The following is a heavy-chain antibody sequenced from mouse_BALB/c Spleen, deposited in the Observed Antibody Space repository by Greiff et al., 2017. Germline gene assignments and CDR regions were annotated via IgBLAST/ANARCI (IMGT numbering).Heavy chain of an antibody. J-gene: IGHJ2*01. Sequence: QVQLQQSGAELVRPGTSVKVSCKASGYAFTNYLIEWVKQRPGQGLEWIGVINPGSGGTNYNEKFKGKATLTADKSSSTAYMQLSSLTSDDSAVYFCARGGTTARYFDYWGQGTTLTVSS. CDR3: ARGGTTARYFDY. D-gene: IGHD1-2*01. V-gene: IGHV1-54*01. CDR1: GYAFTNYL. CDR2: INPGSGGT.